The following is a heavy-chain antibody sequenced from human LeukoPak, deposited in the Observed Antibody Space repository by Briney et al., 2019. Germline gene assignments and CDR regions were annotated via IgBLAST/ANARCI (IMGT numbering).Heavy chain of an antibody. V-gene: IGHV3-9*01. CDR3: AKGKLSSSWSPLLHSPIDY. D-gene: IGHD6-13*01. CDR2: ISWNSGSI. CDR1: GFTFDDYA. J-gene: IGHJ4*02. Sequence: PGGSLRLSCAASGFTFDDYAMHWVRQAPGKGLEWVSGISWNSGSIGYADSVKGRFTISRDNAKNSLYLQMNSLRAEDTALYYCAKGKLSSSWSPLLHSPIDYWGQGTLVTVSS.